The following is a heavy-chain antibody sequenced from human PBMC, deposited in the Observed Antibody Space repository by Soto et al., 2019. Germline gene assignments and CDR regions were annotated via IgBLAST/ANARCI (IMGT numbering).Heavy chain of an antibody. D-gene: IGHD1-1*01. J-gene: IGHJ4*02. CDR1: GGSFSGYY. CDR3: ARGSRAGYNDAYYFDY. CDR2: INHSGST. V-gene: IGHV4-34*01. Sequence: QVQLQQWGAGLLKPSETLSLTCAVYGGSFSGYYWSWIRQPPGKGLEWIGEINHSGSTNYNPSLKSRVTISVDTSKNQFSLKLSSVTAADTAVYYCARGSRAGYNDAYYFDYWGQGTLVTVSS.